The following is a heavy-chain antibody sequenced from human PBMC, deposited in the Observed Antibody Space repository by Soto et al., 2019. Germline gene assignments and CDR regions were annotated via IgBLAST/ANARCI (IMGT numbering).Heavy chain of an antibody. Sequence: EMQLVESGGGLVKPGGSLRLSCAASGFSFSNAWMSWVRQAPGKRLEWVGHIRSKTDGGATEYAAPLRGRFTISRDDSKTTLYLHMDGLKTEDTAVYSWTTEEAIVVLPVGMGYSTYPGMDVWGQGTAVPVSS. CDR2: IRSKTDGGAT. V-gene: IGHV3-15*01. J-gene: IGHJ6*02. D-gene: IGHD2-2*01. CDR1: GFSFSNAW. CDR3: TTEEAIVVLPVGMGYSTYPGMDV.